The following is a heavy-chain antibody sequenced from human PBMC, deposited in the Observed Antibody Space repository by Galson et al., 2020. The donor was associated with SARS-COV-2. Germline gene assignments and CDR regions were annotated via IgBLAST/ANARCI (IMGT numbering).Heavy chain of an antibody. Sequence: GESMKIYCADSGFTISSYSMNWVRKAPGKGLEWVSPISSSSSYIYYADSEKGRFTISRDNAKNSLYLQMNSLRAEDTAVYCCARDCTARAVDCYFVLCLRGTLVTVSS. J-gene: IGHJ2*01. CDR1: GFTISSYS. CDR2: ISSSSSYI. V-gene: IGHV3-21*01. CDR3: ARDCTARAVDCYFVL. D-gene: IGHD2-15*01.